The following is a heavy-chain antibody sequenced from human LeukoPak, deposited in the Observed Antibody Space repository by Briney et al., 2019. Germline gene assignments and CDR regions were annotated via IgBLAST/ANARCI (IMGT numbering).Heavy chain of an antibody. Sequence: PGGSLRLSCVASGFTFSNSWMAWVRQAPGKGLEWVANIKQDGGTKHYADSLRGRFTISRDNPKNSLYLQMTSLRSDDTALYYCARDTVGSLDYWGQGILVTVAS. CDR3: ARDTVGSLDY. V-gene: IGHV3-7*01. J-gene: IGHJ4*02. CDR2: IKQDGGTK. CDR1: GFTFSNSW. D-gene: IGHD2-8*02.